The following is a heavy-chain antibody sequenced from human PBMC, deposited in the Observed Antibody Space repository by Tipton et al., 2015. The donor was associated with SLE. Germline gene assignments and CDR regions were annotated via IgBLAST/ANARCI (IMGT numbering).Heavy chain of an antibody. V-gene: IGHV4-4*02. D-gene: IGHD2-2*01. CDR3: ASLGGLGASWPYYFDY. Sequence: SLRLSCAASGFTFSTYWMSWVRQAPGKGLEWIARIYHNGHTYYSPSLKTRVGISVDTSKNQFSLRLTSVTAADRALYYCASLGGLGASWPYYFDYWGQGILVTVSS. CDR1: GFTFSTYW. J-gene: IGHJ4*02. CDR2: IYHNGHT.